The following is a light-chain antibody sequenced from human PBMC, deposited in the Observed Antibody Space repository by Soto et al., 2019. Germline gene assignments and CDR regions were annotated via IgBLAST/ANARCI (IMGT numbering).Light chain of an antibody. CDR1: QNISTY. CDR3: QQRTTSPPWT. CDR2: GVS. J-gene: IGKJ1*01. Sequence: EIVLTQSPATLSLSPGEGASLSCRASQNISTYLAWYKQRPGQVPRLLIYGVSKRAPVIPARFSGSGSGTDFTLSFSGLETEDFATYYCQQRTTSPPWTFGQGTRV. V-gene: IGKV3-11*01.